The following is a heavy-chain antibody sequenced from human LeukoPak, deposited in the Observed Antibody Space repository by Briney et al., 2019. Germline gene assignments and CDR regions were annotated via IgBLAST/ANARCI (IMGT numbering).Heavy chain of an antibody. J-gene: IGHJ4*02. CDR3: AKDRVAIFWEGAMPFDY. CDR2: IRGSGGST. V-gene: IGHV3-23*01. CDR1: GFTFSSYA. Sequence: GGSLRLSCAASGFTFSSYAMNWVRQAPGKGLEWVSTIRGSGGSTFYADSVKGRFTISRDNSKNTLYLQMNSLRAEDTAVYYCAKDRVAIFWEGAMPFDYWGQGTLVTVSS. D-gene: IGHD3-9*01.